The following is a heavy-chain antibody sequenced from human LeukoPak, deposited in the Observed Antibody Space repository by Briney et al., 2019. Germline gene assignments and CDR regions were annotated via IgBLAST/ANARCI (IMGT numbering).Heavy chain of an antibody. V-gene: IGHV3-30*18. J-gene: IGHJ4*02. Sequence: PGGSLRLSCAASGFTFSSYGMHWVRQAPCKGLEWVAVISYDGSNKYYADSVKGRFTISRDNSKNTLYLKMNSLRAEDTAVYYCAKEAYDSSGYLGYFDYWGQGTLVTVSS. CDR2: ISYDGSNK. CDR1: GFTFSSYG. CDR3: AKEAYDSSGYLGYFDY. D-gene: IGHD3-22*01.